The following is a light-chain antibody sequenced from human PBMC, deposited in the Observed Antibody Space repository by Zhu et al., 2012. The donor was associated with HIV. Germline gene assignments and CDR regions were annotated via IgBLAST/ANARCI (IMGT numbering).Light chain of an antibody. Sequence: DIQMTQSPSTLSASVGDRVTITCRASQSVYKWLAWYHQKPEKAPKLLIYEASSLETGVPSRFSGSGSGTEFTLTISSLQPDDFATYSCQQYYTPSYTFGQGTKLQIK. V-gene: IGKV1-5*03. J-gene: IGKJ2*01. CDR3: QQYYTPSYT. CDR2: EAS. CDR1: QSVYKW.